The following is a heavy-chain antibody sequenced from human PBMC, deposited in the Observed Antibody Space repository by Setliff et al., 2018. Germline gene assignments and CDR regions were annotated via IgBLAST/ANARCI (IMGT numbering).Heavy chain of an antibody. V-gene: IGHV5-51*01. CDR1: GYSFTSYW. CDR3: ARHPYYYGSGTYLDNNNRWFDP. CDR2: IYHGDSDT. D-gene: IGHD3-10*01. Sequence: GESLKISCKGSGYSFTSYWIGWVRQMPGKGLEWMGIIYHGDSDTRYSPSFQGQVTISVDKSINTAYLQWSSLRASDTALYYCARHPYYYGSGTYLDNNNRWFDPWGQGTLVTVSS. J-gene: IGHJ5*02.